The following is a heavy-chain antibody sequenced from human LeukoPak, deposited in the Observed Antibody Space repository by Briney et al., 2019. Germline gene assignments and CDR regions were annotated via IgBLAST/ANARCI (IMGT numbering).Heavy chain of an antibody. J-gene: IGHJ3*02. CDR3: ARDRDIYCSSTSCYWRGAFDI. D-gene: IGHD2-2*01. CDR1: GFTFSSYA. Sequence: PGGSLRLSCAASGFTFSSYAMSWVRQAPGKGLEWVSIIYSGGATFYADSVKGRFTISRESSKNTLYLQMNSLRAEDTAVYYCARDRDIYCSSTSCYWRGAFDIWGQGAMVTVSS. CDR2: IYSGGAT. V-gene: IGHV3-53*01.